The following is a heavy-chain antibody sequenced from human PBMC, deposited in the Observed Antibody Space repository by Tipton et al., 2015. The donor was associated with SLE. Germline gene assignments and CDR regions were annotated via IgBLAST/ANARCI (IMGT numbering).Heavy chain of an antibody. J-gene: IGHJ4*02. CDR1: GYAISSGYY. CDR2: VHHSGST. D-gene: IGHD6-19*01. V-gene: IGHV4-38-2*02. CDR3: ARLPRSGGWYEDY. Sequence: TLSLTCSVSGYAISSGYYWGWIRQSPGMGLERIGSVHHSGSTDYNPSLKSRVIMSVDTSKNQFSLNLISVTAADTAVYYCARLPRSGGWYEDYWGQGILVTVSS.